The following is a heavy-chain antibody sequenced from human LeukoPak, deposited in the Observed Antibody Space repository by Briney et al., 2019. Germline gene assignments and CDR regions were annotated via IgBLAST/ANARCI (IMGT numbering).Heavy chain of an antibody. CDR3: ARTYYYDSSGSVGQYFDS. CDR1: GGSLRSSSNF. D-gene: IGHD3-22*01. J-gene: IGHJ4*02. CDR2: IHYSGDT. V-gene: IGHV4-39*01. Sequence: PSETLSLTCTASGGSLRSSSNFWGWIRQPPGKGLEWIGRIHYSGDTNYNPSLKSRVTISVDTSKNQFSLRLSPVTAADTAVYYCARTYYYDSSGSVGQYFDSWGQGTLVTVFS.